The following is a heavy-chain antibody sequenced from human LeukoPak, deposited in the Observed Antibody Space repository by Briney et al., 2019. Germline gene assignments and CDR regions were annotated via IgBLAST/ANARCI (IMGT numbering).Heavy chain of an antibody. CDR3: ARDKSGLDY. V-gene: IGHV3-30-3*01. Sequence: GGSLRLSCAASGFTFSSYAMHWVRQAPGKGLEWVAVISYDGSNKYYADSVKGRFTISRDNSKNTLYLQMNSLRAEDTAVYYCARDKSGLDYWGQGTLVTVSS. D-gene: IGHD3-3*01. CDR2: ISYDGSNK. J-gene: IGHJ4*02. CDR1: GFTFSSYA.